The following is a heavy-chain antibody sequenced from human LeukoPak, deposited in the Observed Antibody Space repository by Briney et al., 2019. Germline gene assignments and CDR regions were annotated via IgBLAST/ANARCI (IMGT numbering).Heavy chain of an antibody. CDR1: GFTFSSYA. J-gene: IGHJ4*02. D-gene: IGHD4-17*01. CDR2: ISGSGGST. Sequence: GGSLSLSCAASGFTFSSYAMSWVRQAPGKGLEWVSAISGSGGSTYYADSVKGRFTISRDNSKNTLYLQMNSLRAEDTAVYYCAKDLSGDYVYFFDYWGQGTLVTVSS. V-gene: IGHV3-23*01. CDR3: AKDLSGDYVYFFDY.